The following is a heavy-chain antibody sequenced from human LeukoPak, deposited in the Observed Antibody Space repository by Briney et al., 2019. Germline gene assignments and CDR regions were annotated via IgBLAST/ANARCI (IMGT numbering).Heavy chain of an antibody. V-gene: IGHV3-7*01. Sequence: GGSLRLSCAASGFSFSSYWMSWVRHPPGKGLEWVANIKQDGSETYYLDSVKGRFTITRDNAKNSLYLQMNSLRAEDTALYYCAADSTAYYYAFWGQGTLVTVSS. D-gene: IGHD3-22*01. CDR2: IKQDGSET. CDR3: AADSTAYYYAF. J-gene: IGHJ4*02. CDR1: GFSFSSYW.